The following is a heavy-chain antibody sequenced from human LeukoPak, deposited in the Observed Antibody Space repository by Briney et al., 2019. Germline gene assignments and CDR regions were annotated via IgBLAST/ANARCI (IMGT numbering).Heavy chain of an antibody. CDR3: ARGRGYSYGSRMDV. V-gene: IGHV4-39*01. D-gene: IGHD5-18*01. Sequence: PGGSLRLSCAASGFTFSSYAMSWVRQAPGKGLEWIGSIYSSGSTYYNPSLKSRVTISVDTSKNQFSLKLSSVTAADTAVYYCARGRGYSYGSRMDVWGQGTTVTVSS. CDR1: GFTFSSYA. CDR2: IYSSGST. J-gene: IGHJ6*02.